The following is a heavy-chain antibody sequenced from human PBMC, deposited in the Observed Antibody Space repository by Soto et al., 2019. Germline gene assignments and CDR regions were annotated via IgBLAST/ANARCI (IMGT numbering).Heavy chain of an antibody. CDR2: IYYSGFT. J-gene: IGHJ5*02. CDR1: GGSITSGGYY. Sequence: QVQLQESGPGLVKPSQTLSLTCTVSGGSITSGGYYWSWIRQHPGKGLEWIGYIYYSGFTYYNPSLKRRRTISVDTSKNPFSLKLSSVTAAASAVYYCARRVFPWGQGTLVTVSS. V-gene: IGHV4-31*03. CDR3: ARRVFP.